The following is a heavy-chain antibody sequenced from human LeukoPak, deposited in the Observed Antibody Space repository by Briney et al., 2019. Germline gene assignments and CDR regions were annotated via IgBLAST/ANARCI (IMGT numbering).Heavy chain of an antibody. J-gene: IGHJ6*03. V-gene: IGHV3-23*01. CDR1: GFIFSSYA. CDR3: AKDSTLSLDYYYYYMDV. CDR2: ISGSGCST. D-gene: IGHD3-3*02. Sequence: PGGSLRLSCAASGFIFSSYAMSWVRQAPGKGLEWVSAISGSGCSTYYADSVKGRFTISRDNSKNTLYLQMNSLRAEDTAVYYCAKDSTLSLDYYYYYMDVWGKGTTVTVSS.